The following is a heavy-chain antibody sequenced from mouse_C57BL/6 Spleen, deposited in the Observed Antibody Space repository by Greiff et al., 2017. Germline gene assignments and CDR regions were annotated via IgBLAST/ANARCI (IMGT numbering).Heavy chain of an antibody. J-gene: IGHJ4*01. V-gene: IGHV2-2*01. D-gene: IGHD4-1*01. CDR3: ARNGGTGRAMDY. Sequence: VQRVESGPGLVQPSQSLSITCTVSGFSLTSYGVHWVRQSPGKGLEWLGVIWSGGSTDYNAAFISRLSSSKDNSKSQVFFKMNSLQADDTAIYYCARNGGTGRAMDYWGQGTSVTVSS. CDR2: IWSGGST. CDR1: GFSLTSYG.